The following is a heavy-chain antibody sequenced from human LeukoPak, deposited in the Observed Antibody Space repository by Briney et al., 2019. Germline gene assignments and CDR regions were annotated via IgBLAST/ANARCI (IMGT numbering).Heavy chain of an antibody. D-gene: IGHD2-2*01. CDR1: GGSISSGGYY. CDR2: IYDSGST. CDR3: VSVVVQAADRAWIRDP. J-gene: IGHJ5*02. Sequence: SETLSLTCTVSGGSISSGGYYWIWIRQHPGKGLELIVYIYDSGSTYYNTSLKRRVTILVETSKNQFSLKMSSAAAAETAVYYCVSVVVQAADRAWIRDPWGEGTLVTVSS. V-gene: IGHV4-31*03.